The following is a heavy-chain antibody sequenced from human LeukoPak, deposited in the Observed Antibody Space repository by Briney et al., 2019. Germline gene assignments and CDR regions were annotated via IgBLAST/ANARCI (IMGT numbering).Heavy chain of an antibody. D-gene: IGHD1-26*01. V-gene: IGHV5-51*01. CDR1: GYSCTSYW. J-gene: IGHJ5*02. Sequence: GESLEISCKGSGYSCTSYWIGWVRQMPGKGLEWMGIIYPGDFDTRYSPSFQGQVTISADKSISTACLQWSSLKASDTAMYYCARQVVGAHNWFDPWGQGTLVTVS. CDR3: ARQVVGAHNWFDP. CDR2: IYPGDFDT.